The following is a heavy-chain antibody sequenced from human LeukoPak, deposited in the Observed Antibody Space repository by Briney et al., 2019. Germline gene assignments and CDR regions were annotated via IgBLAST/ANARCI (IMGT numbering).Heavy chain of an antibody. V-gene: IGHV3-21*01. CDR2: ISSSSSYI. Sequence: GGSLRLSCAASGFTFSSYSMHWVRQAPGQGLEWVSSISSSSSYIYYADSVKGRFTISRDNAKNSLYLQMNSLRAEDTAVYYCARDSPGYCSGGSCYGLDYWGQGTLVTVSS. J-gene: IGHJ4*02. CDR3: ARDSPGYCSGGSCYGLDY. D-gene: IGHD2-15*01. CDR1: GFTFSSYS.